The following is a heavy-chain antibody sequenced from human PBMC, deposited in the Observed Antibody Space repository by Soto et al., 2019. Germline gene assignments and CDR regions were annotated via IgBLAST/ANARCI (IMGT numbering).Heavy chain of an antibody. D-gene: IGHD6-19*01. Sequence: HLQLQESGSGLVKPSQTLSLTCSFSGDSSSTSTYSWSWIRQPPGKALEWVGFIYRSGVTSYNPSLKSRVSISLDTSNNQCSLKLRSVTAADTAVYYCAGMPYTSGLRFDPGGPGTLVTVSS. J-gene: IGHJ5*02. CDR2: IYRSGVT. CDR1: GDSSSTSTYS. V-gene: IGHV4-30-2*01. CDR3: AGMPYTSGLRFDP.